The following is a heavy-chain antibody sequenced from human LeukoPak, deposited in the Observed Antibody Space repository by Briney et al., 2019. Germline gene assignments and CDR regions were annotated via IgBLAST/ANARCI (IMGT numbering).Heavy chain of an antibody. CDR1: GFPFSDVW. CDR2: IKSKTDGGIA. CDR3: TTDWYYYDSSGYYPIF. Sequence: GGSLRLSCAASGFPFSDVWMSWVRQAPGKGLEWVGRIKSKTDGGIADYAAPVKGRFTFSRDDSKNTLYLQMNSLNTEDTAVYYCTTDWYYYDSSGYYPIFWGQGTLVTVSS. V-gene: IGHV3-15*01. J-gene: IGHJ4*02. D-gene: IGHD3-22*01.